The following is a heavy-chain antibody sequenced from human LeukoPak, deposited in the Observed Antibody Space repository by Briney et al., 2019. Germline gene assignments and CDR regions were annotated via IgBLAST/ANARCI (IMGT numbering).Heavy chain of an antibody. CDR2: IYYSGST. D-gene: IGHD3-10*01. J-gene: IGHJ4*02. CDR1: GGSISSYL. Sequence: PSETLSLTCTVSGGSISSYLWSWIRQPPGKGLEWIGYIYYSGSTNYNPSLKSRVTISVDTSKNQFSLKLSSVTAADTAVYYCARRGSGSYHDYWGQGTLVTVSS. V-gene: IGHV4-59*08. CDR3: ARRGSGSYHDY.